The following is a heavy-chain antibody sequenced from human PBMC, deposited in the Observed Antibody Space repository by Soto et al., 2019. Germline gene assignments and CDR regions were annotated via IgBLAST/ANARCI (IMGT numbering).Heavy chain of an antibody. CDR1: GFSLSTSGVG. CDR3: AHRPPYWGGDCYSNWFDP. V-gene: IGHV2-5*02. J-gene: IGHJ5*02. CDR2: IYWDDDK. Sequence: QITLKESGPTLVKPTQTLTLTCTFSGFSLSTSGVGVGWIRQPPGKALEWLALIYWDDDKRYSPSLKSRLTIAKDTSQNQVVLTMTDMDPEDTATYYWAHRPPYWGGDCYSNWFDPWGQGALVTVSS. D-gene: IGHD2-21*02.